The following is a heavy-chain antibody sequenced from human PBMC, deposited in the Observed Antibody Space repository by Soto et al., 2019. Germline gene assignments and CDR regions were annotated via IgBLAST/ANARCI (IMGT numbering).Heavy chain of an antibody. Sequence: SETLSLTCTVSGGSISSSSYYWGWIRQPPGKGLEWIGSIYYSGSTYYNPSLKSRVTISVDTSKNQFSLKLSSVTAADTAVYYCARHPDYDFWSGYLAYWGQGTLVTVSS. D-gene: IGHD3-3*01. V-gene: IGHV4-39*01. CDR2: IYYSGST. CDR1: GGSISSSSYY. CDR3: ARHPDYDFWSGYLAY. J-gene: IGHJ4*02.